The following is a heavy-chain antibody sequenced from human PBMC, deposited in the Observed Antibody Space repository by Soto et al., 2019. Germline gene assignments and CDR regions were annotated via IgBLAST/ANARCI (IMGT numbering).Heavy chain of an antibody. CDR3: ARGRYCLTGRCFPNWFDS. D-gene: IGHD2-15*01. J-gene: IGHJ5*01. V-gene: IGHV4-30-4*01. CDR2: IYKSTTT. CDR1: GDSISTVDYF. Sequence: SETLSLTCSVSGDSISTVDYFWAWIRQPPGQALEYIGYIYKSTTTYYDPSFESRVAISLDTSKSQFSLTVTSVTAADTAVYFCARGRYCLTGRCFPNWFDSWGQGTLVTVS.